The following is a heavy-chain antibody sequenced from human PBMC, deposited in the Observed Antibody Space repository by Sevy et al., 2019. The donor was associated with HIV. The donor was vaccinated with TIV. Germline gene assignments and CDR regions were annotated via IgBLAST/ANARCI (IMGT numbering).Heavy chain of an antibody. CDR3: ARDYPTHSYSYGWFDP. CDR2: ISSSGSTI. V-gene: IGHV3-11*01. D-gene: IGHD5-18*01. Sequence: LSLTCAASGFTFSDYYMSWIRQAPGKGLEWVSYISSSGSTIYYADSVKGRFTISRDNAKNSLYLQMNSLRAEDTAVYYCARDYPTHSYSYGWFDPRGQGTLVTVSS. CDR1: GFTFSDYY. J-gene: IGHJ5*02.